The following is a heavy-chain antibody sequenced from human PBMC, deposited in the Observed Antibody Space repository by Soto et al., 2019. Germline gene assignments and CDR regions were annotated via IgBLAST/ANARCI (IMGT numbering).Heavy chain of an antibody. CDR1: GYSFTSYW. V-gene: IGHV5-51*01. Sequence: PGESLKISCKGPGYSFTSYWIGWVRQMPGKGLEWMGIIYPGDSDTRYSPSFQGQVTISADKSISTAYLQWSSLKASDTAIYYCARTAAAGKYYYYGMDVWGQGTTVTVSS. CDR3: ARTAAAGKYYYYGMDV. J-gene: IGHJ6*02. D-gene: IGHD6-13*01. CDR2: IYPGDSDT.